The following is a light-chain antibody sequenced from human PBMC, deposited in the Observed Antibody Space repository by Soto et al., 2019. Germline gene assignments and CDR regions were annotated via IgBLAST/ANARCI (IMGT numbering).Light chain of an antibody. Sequence: EIVMTQSPATLSVSPGERATLSCRASQNVNFNVAWYQQKPGQAPGLLISGVSTRASGVPPRFSGSGSGTEFTLTISGLQSEDFAIYYCQQYNNWPRTFGQGTNLEI. CDR2: GVS. V-gene: IGKV3-15*01. CDR3: QQYNNWPRT. CDR1: QNVNFN. J-gene: IGKJ2*01.